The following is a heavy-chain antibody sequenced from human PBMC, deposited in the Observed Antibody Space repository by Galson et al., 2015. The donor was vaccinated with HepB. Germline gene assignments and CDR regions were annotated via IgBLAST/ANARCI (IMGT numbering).Heavy chain of an antibody. J-gene: IGHJ5*02. CDR1: GFTFSSYS. Sequence: SLRLSCAASGFTFSSYSMNWVRQAPGKGLEWVSYISSSSTIYYAASVKDRFTISRDNAKNSLYLQMNSLRDEDTAVYYCARTSHYYDSSGPKLHNWFDPWGQGTLVTVSS. CDR2: ISSSSTI. D-gene: IGHD3-22*01. V-gene: IGHV3-48*02. CDR3: ARTSHYYDSSGPKLHNWFDP.